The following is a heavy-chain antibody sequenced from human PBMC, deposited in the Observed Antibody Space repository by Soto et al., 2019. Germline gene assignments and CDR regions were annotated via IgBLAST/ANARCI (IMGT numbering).Heavy chain of an antibody. D-gene: IGHD6-6*01. CDR2: ISSNGVGT. CDR3: ARRARPDFYYMDV. CDR1: GSTLGGYA. J-gene: IGHJ6*03. V-gene: IGHV3-64*01. Sequence: EVQLAESGGGLAQPGGSLRLSCAASGSTLGGYAMDWVRQAPGKGLEYVSGISSNGVGTYYASSVQGRFTISRDNSKNTVYLQMGSLRPEDMAVYYCARRARPDFYYMDVWGKGTTVTVS.